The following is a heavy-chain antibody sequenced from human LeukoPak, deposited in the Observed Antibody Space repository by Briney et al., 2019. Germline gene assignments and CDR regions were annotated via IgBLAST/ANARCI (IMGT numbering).Heavy chain of an antibody. CDR2: IIPIFGTA. Sequence: ASVKVSCKASGGTFSSYAISWVRQAPGQGLEWMGGIIPIFGTANYAQRFQGRVTITADESTSTAYMELSSLRSEDTAVYYCAREVEIATIIDYRGQGTLVTVSS. CDR3: AREVEIATIIDY. D-gene: IGHD5-24*01. V-gene: IGHV1-69*13. J-gene: IGHJ4*02. CDR1: GGTFSSYA.